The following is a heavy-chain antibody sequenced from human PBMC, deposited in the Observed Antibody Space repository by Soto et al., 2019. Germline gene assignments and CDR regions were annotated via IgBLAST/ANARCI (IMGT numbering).Heavy chain of an antibody. D-gene: IGHD3-16*01. CDR1: GDSISSTHYY. J-gene: IGHJ4*02. CDR2: IYYTGST. Sequence: PSETLSLTCTASGDSISSTHYYWGWIRQPPGKGLEWIGSIYYTGSTYYNPSLKSRVTISVGTSKNQFSLKLSSVTAADTAVYYCARSPKRAWTYGYSFDHWGQGTRVTVSS. V-gene: IGHV4-39*01. CDR3: ARSPKRAWTYGYSFDH.